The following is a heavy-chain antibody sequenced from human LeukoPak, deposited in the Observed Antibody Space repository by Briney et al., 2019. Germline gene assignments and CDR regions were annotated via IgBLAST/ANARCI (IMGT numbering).Heavy chain of an antibody. CDR1: GGSISSGGYY. J-gene: IGHJ4*02. CDR2: IYHSGST. Sequence: PSETLSLTCTVSGGSISSGGYYWSWIRQPPGKGLEWIGYIYHSGSTYYNPSLKSRVTISVDRSKNQFSLKLSSVTAADTAVYYCARWAYSGSPSFDYWGQGTLVTVSS. V-gene: IGHV4-30-2*01. CDR3: ARWAYSGSPSFDY. D-gene: IGHD1-26*01.